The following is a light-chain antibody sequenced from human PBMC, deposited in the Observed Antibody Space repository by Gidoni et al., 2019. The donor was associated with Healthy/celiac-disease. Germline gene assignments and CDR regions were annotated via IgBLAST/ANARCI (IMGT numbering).Light chain of an antibody. CDR1: QSVSSY. Sequence: IVLTQYPATLSLSPGERATLSCRASQSVSSYLAWYQQKPGQAPSLLIYYASNRATGIPARFSGSGSGTDFTLTISSLEPEDFAVYYCQQRSNWPPYTFGQGTKLEIK. CDR2: YAS. J-gene: IGKJ2*01. CDR3: QQRSNWPPYT. V-gene: IGKV3-11*01.